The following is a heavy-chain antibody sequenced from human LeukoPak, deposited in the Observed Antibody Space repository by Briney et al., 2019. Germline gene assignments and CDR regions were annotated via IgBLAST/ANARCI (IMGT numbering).Heavy chain of an antibody. D-gene: IGHD2-2*01. V-gene: IGHV3-48*03. Sequence: GGSLRLSCAASGFTFSSYEMNWVRQAPGKGLEWVSYISSSGSTIHYADSVKGRFTISRDNAKNSLYLQMNSLRAEDTAVYYCARGLGYCSSTSCSYYFDYWGQGTLVTVSS. CDR2: ISSSGSTI. CDR3: ARGLGYCSSTSCSYYFDY. CDR1: GFTFSSYE. J-gene: IGHJ4*02.